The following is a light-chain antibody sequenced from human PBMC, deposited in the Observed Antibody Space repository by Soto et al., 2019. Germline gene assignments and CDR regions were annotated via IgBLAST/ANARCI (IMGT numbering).Light chain of an antibody. J-gene: IGKJ2*01. Sequence: EIVLTQSPGTLSLSPGERATLSCRASQSDSSRYLAWYQQKPGQAPRLLIYAASSRATGIPDRFSGSGSGTDFALTISRLEPEDFAVYYCQQYDSSLYTVGQGTKLEIK. CDR3: QQYDSSLYT. V-gene: IGKV3-20*01. CDR1: QSDSSRY. CDR2: AAS.